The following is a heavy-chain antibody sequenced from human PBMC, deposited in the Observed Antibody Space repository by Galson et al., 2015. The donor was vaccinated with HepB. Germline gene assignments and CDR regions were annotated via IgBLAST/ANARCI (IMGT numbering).Heavy chain of an antibody. CDR2: ISGSGGST. D-gene: IGHD5-18*01. V-gene: IGHV3-23*01. CDR3: AKDLRYSYGYGFDY. Sequence: SLRLSCAASGFTFSSYAMSWVRQAPGKGPEWVSAISGSGGSTYYADSVKGRFTISRDNSKNTLYLQMNSLRAEDTAVYYCAKDLRYSYGYGFDYWGQGTLVTVSS. CDR1: GFTFSSYA. J-gene: IGHJ4*02.